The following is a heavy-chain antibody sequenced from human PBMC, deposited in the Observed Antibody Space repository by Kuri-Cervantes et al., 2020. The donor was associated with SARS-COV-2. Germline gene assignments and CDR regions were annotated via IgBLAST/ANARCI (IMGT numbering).Heavy chain of an antibody. D-gene: IGHD1-14*01. V-gene: IGHV3-23*01. CDR2: VSVNDGYGYI. J-gene: IGHJ4*02. CDR1: GFTFRNYA. Sequence: GGSLRLSCAAAGFTFRNYAMSWVRQAPGKGLEWVSVVSVNDGYGYIYYADSVKGRFTISRDDFMNTLYLQMNSLRPEDTAVYYCTTSLSVWGQGTLVTVSS. CDR3: TTSLSV.